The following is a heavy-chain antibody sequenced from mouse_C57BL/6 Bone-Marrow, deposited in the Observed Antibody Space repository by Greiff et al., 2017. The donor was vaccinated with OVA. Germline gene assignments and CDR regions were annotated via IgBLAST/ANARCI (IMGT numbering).Heavy chain of an antibody. CDR2: INPSSGYT. J-gene: IGHJ3*01. CDR1: GYTFTSYW. D-gene: IGHD1-1*01. CDR3: ARTITTVEAWFAY. V-gene: IGHV1-7*01. Sequence: VHLVESGAELAKPGASVKLSCKASGYTFTSYWMHWVKQRPGQGLEWIGYINPSSGYTKYNQKFKDKATLTADKSSSTAYMQLSSLTYEDSAVYYCARTITTVEAWFAYWGQGTLVTVSA.